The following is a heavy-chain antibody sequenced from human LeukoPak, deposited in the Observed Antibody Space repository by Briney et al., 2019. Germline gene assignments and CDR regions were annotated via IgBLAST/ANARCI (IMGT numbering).Heavy chain of an antibody. Sequence: PSETLSLTCAVYGGSFGGYYWSWIRQPPGKGLEWIGEINHSGSTNYNPSLKSRVTISVDTSKNQFSLKLSSVTAADTAVYYCARVPAAGYYYYYYMDVWGKGTTVTVSS. CDR2: INHSGST. CDR3: ARVPAAGYYYYYYMDV. CDR1: GGSFGGYY. V-gene: IGHV4-34*01. J-gene: IGHJ6*03. D-gene: IGHD6-13*01.